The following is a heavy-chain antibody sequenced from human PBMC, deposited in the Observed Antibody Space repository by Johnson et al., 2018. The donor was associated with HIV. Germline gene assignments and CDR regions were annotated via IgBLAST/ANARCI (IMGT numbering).Heavy chain of an antibody. D-gene: IGHD2-15*01. CDR2: ITSSGGTV. CDR1: GFTFSDYY. CDR3: AMECRGGSCYPLDHDAFDI. V-gene: IGHV3-11*04. J-gene: IGHJ3*02. Sequence: VQLVESGGGLVKPGGSLRLSCAASGFTFSDYYMSWIRQAPGKGLEWVSYITSSGGTVYYADSVKGRFTISRDNAKNSLYLQMNSLSAEDTAVDYCAMECRGGSCYPLDHDAFDIWGQGTMGTVSS.